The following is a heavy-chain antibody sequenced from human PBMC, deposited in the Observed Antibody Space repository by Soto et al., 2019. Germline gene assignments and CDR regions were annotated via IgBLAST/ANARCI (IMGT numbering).Heavy chain of an antibody. CDR3: TPSSFFYDSSGYPEGPFDY. CDR2: IKSKTDGGTT. V-gene: IGHV3-15*07. J-gene: IGHJ4*02. CDR1: GFTFSNAW. D-gene: IGHD3-22*01. Sequence: GGSLRLSCAASGFTFSNAWMNWVRQAPGKGLEWVGRIKSKTDGGTTDYAAPVKGRFTISRDDSKNTLYLQMNSLKTEDTAVYYCTPSSFFYDSSGYPEGPFDYWGQGTLVTVSS.